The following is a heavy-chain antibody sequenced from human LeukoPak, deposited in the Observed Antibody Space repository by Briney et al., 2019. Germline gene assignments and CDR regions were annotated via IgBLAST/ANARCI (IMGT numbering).Heavy chain of an antibody. Sequence: SQTLSLTCAISGDSVSSNTAAWSWIRQSPSRGLEWLGRTYYRSKWYNDYAVSVRGRITINPDTSKNQFSPQLNSVTPEDTAVYYCARGRNWGESGFDYWGQGTLVTVSS. CDR1: GDSVSSNTAA. CDR2: TYYRSKWYN. CDR3: ARGRNWGESGFDY. J-gene: IGHJ4*02. V-gene: IGHV6-1*01. D-gene: IGHD7-27*01.